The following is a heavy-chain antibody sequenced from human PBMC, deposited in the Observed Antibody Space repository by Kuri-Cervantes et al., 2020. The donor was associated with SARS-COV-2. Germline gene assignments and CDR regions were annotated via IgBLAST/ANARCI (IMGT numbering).Heavy chain of an antibody. CDR3: TRDLRLGKSLDY. Sequence: GGSLRLSCAASGFIFSNYWMTWVRQTPGKGLEWVAVISYDGSNKYYADSVKGRFTISRDNAKNSVYLQMNSLRAEDTAVYYCTRDLRLGKSLDYWGQGTLVTVSS. CDR1: GFIFSNYW. CDR2: ISYDGSNK. D-gene: IGHD7-27*01. J-gene: IGHJ4*02. V-gene: IGHV3-30-3*01.